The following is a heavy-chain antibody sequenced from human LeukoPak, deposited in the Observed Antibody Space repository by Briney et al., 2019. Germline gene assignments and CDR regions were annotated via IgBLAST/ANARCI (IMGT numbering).Heavy chain of an antibody. CDR1: GFTVSSNY. CDR3: ARVNALGYYFDY. D-gene: IGHD1-1*01. Sequence: PGGSLRLSCAASGFTVSSNYMSWVRQAPGKGLEWVSVIYSGGSTYYADSVKGPFTISRDNSKNTLYLQMNSLRAEDTAVYYCARVNALGYYFDYWGQGTLVTVSS. CDR2: IYSGGST. V-gene: IGHV3-66*02. J-gene: IGHJ4*02.